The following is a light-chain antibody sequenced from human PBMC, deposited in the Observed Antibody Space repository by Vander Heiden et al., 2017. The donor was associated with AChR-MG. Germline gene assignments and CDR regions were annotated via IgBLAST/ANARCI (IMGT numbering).Light chain of an antibody. Sequence: QSVLTPPPSASGTPGQRVTISCSGSSANIGSNYVYWYQQLPGTAPKVLIYKNNQRPSGVPDRFSGSKSGTSASLAISGLRSEDEADYYCAPWDDSLSGPVFGGGTKLTVL. V-gene: IGLV1-47*01. CDR2: KNN. CDR1: SANIGSNY. J-gene: IGLJ3*02. CDR3: APWDDSLSGPV.